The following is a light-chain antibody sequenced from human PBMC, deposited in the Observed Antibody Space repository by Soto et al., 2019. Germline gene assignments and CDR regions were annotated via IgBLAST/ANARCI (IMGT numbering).Light chain of an antibody. Sequence: DLVMTQSRDSLAVSLGETATINCKSSQSVLYSSNDKNYLAWYQHKPGQPPKLLIYWASTRESGVPDRFSGGRFGTAFSLTISSLQAEDVAIYYCQQYYTTPTFGGGTKVEIK. V-gene: IGKV4-1*01. CDR2: WAS. CDR1: QSVLYSSNDKNY. J-gene: IGKJ4*01. CDR3: QQYYTTPT.